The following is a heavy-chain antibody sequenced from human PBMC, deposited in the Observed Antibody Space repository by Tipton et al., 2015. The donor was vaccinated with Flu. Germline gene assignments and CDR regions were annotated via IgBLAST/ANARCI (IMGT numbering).Heavy chain of an antibody. D-gene: IGHD5-24*01. CDR1: GGSIISYY. J-gene: IGHJ4*02. Sequence: TLSLTCNVSGGSIISYYWSWIRQPPGKGLEWIAYIYDSGDTNYNPSLKSRVTVSLDTSKNQFSLKLNSVTAADTAVYYCARAGAHGYTLVQDSWGQGTLVTVSS. V-gene: IGHV4-59*01. CDR3: ARAGAHGYTLVQDS. CDR2: IYDSGDT.